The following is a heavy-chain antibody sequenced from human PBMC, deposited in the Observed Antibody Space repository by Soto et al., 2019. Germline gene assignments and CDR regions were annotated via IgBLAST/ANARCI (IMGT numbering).Heavy chain of an antibody. CDR1: GGSISSGGYY. D-gene: IGHD3-22*01. Sequence: SETLSLTCIVSGGSISSGGYYWSWIRQHPGKGLEWIGYIYYSGSTYYNPSLKSRVTISVDTSKNQFSLKLSSVTAADTAVYYCARDSDYDWDWFDTWGQGAPVTVSS. J-gene: IGHJ5*02. CDR2: IYYSGST. CDR3: ARDSDYDWDWFDT. V-gene: IGHV4-31*03.